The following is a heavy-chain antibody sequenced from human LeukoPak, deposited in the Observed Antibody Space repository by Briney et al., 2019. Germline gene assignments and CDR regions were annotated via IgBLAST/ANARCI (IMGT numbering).Heavy chain of an antibody. CDR3: ARGQRGITMVRGAYYYYYYYMDV. Sequence: ASVKVSCKASGYTFTSYDINWVRQATGQGLEWMGWMNPNSGNTGYAQKFQGRVTITRNTSISTAYMELSSLRSEDTAVYYCARGQRGITMVRGAYYYYYYYMDVWGKGTTITVSS. CDR1: GYTFTSYD. J-gene: IGHJ6*03. V-gene: IGHV1-8*03. D-gene: IGHD3-10*01. CDR2: MNPNSGNT.